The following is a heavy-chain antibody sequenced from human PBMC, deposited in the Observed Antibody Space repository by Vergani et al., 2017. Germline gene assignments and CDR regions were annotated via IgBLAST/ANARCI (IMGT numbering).Heavy chain of an antibody. CDR1: GGSISSSSYY. D-gene: IGHD3-3*01. CDR3: ARSLEWLFLVDY. CDR2: IYYSGST. J-gene: IGHJ4*02. V-gene: IGHV4-30-4*08. Sequence: QLQLQESGPGLVKPSETLSLTCTVSGGSISSSSYYWGWIRQPPGKGLEWIGYIYYSGSTYYNPSLKSRVTISVDTSKNQFSLKLSSVTAADTAVYYCARSLEWLFLVDYWGQGTLVTVSS.